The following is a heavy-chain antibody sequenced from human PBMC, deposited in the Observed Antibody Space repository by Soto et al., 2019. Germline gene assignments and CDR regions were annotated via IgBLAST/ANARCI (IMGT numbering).Heavy chain of an antibody. Sequence: PGGSLRLSCAASGFTFSSYAMSWVRQSPGKGLEWVSAISGSGGSTYYADSVKGRFTISRDNSKNTLYLQMNSLRAEDTAVYYCAKGIAFKGYYYGMDVWGQGTTVTVSS. CDR1: GFTFSSYA. CDR2: ISGSGGST. V-gene: IGHV3-23*01. CDR3: AKGIAFKGYYYGMDV. J-gene: IGHJ6*02. D-gene: IGHD6-13*01.